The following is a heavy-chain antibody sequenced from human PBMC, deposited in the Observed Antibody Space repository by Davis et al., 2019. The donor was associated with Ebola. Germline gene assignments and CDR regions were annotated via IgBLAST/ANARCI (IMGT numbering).Heavy chain of an antibody. J-gene: IGHJ4*02. Sequence: PSETLSLTCTVSGGSISSYYWSWIRQPPGKGLEWIGYIYYSGSTNYNPSLKSRVTISVDTSKNQFSLKLSSVTAADTAVYYCASTIFGVRTVGLYFDYWGQGTLVTVSS. CDR1: GGSISSYY. CDR3: ASTIFGVRTVGLYFDY. D-gene: IGHD3-3*01. CDR2: IYYSGST. V-gene: IGHV4-59*01.